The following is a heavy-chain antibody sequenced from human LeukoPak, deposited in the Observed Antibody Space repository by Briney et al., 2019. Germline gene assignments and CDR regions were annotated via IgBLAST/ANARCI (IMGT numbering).Heavy chain of an antibody. D-gene: IGHD1-1*01. J-gene: IGHJ4*02. CDR2: ISYDGSNK. CDR3: ARDRPASWNWNDGIFDY. Sequence: GGSLRLSCAASGFTFSSYAMHWVRQAPGKGLEWVAVISYDGSNKYYADSVKGRFTISRDNSKNTLYLQMNSLRAEDTAVYYCARDRPASWNWNDGIFDYWGQGTLVTVSS. V-gene: IGHV3-30-3*01. CDR1: GFTFSSYA.